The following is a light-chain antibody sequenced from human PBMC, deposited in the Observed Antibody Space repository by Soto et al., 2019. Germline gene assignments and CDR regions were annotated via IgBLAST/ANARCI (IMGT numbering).Light chain of an antibody. CDR3: QQYGDSPLT. Sequence: EVVLTQSPATLSLSPGERATLFCGASQTVNSRYLAWYQQKAGLAPRLLIYDASSRATGIPDRFSGSGSGTDFTLTISRLEPADFAVYYCQQYGDSPLTFGQGTRLEIK. J-gene: IGKJ5*01. V-gene: IGKV3D-20*01. CDR1: QTVNSRY. CDR2: DAS.